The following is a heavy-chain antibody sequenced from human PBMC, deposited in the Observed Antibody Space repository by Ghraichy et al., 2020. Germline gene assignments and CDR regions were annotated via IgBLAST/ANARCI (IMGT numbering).Heavy chain of an antibody. CDR2: IRSKVYGGTT. D-gene: IGHD3-3*01. Sequence: GESLNISCTTSGFTFGDYAMSWVRQAPGKGLEWVGFIRSKVYGGTTEYAASVKGRFTISRDDSKSIAYLQMNSLQTEDTAVYYCTRFYDFWSGIDYWGQGTLVTVSS. CDR1: GFTFGDYA. J-gene: IGHJ4*02. CDR3: TRFYDFWSGIDY. V-gene: IGHV3-49*04.